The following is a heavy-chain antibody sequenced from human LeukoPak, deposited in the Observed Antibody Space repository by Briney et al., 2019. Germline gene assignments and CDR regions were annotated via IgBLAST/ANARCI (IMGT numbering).Heavy chain of an antibody. Sequence: GASVKVSCKASGYTFTSYAMHWVRQAPGQRLEWMGWINAGNGNTKYSQKFQGRVTFKSDTAATTTYMELSGLTSEDTAVYYCARVALGGYGSSPLGHWGQGTLVTVSS. CDR1: GYTFTSYA. J-gene: IGHJ4*02. D-gene: IGHD6-13*01. V-gene: IGHV1-3*01. CDR2: INAGNGNT. CDR3: ARVALGGYGSSPLGH.